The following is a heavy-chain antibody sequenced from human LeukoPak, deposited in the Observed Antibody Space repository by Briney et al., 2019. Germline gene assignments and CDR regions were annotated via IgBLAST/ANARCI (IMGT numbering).Heavy chain of an antibody. CDR2: LCSGGST. CDR3: ARKVGYGYALDY. Sequence: PGGSLRLSCAASGFTVSSNCMTWVRQAPGMGLEWVSVLCSGGSTYYADSVKGRFTISTDTSKNTLYLQMNSLRAEDTAVYYCARKVGYGYALDYWGQGTLVTVSS. J-gene: IGHJ4*02. V-gene: IGHV3-53*01. CDR1: GFTVSSNC. D-gene: IGHD5-18*01.